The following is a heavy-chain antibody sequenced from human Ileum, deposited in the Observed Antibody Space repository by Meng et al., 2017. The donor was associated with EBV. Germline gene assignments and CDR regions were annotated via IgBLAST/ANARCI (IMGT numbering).Heavy chain of an antibody. Sequence: QVQLQEPGPGLVKPSETLSLTCTVSGGSISSYYWSWIRQPPGKGLEWIGYIYYSGSTNYNPSLKSRVTISVDTSKNQFSLNLSSVTAADTVVYYCARGGWSLDYWGQGTLVTVSS. CDR3: ARGGWSLDY. D-gene: IGHD2-15*01. V-gene: IGHV4-59*08. CDR2: IYYSGST. J-gene: IGHJ4*02. CDR1: GGSISSYY.